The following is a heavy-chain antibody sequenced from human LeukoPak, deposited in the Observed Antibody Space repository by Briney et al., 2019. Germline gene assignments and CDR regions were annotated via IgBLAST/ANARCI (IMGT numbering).Heavy chain of an antibody. CDR2: INPNSGGT. CDR3: ARVSMVRGVIIGPSFDY. D-gene: IGHD3-10*01. CDR1: GYTFTGYY. V-gene: IGHV1-2*02. J-gene: IGHJ4*02. Sequence: ASVTVSCTASGYTFTGYYMHWVRQAPGQGLEWMGWINPNSGGTNYAQKFQGRVTMTRDTSISTAYMELSRLRSDDTAVYYCARVSMVRGVIIGPSFDYWGQGTLVTVSS.